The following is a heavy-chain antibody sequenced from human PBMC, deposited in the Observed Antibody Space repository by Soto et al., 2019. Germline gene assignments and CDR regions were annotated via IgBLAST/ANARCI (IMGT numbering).Heavy chain of an antibody. V-gene: IGHV3-23*01. Sequence: GGSLRLSCAASGFTFSSYAMSWVRQAPGKGLEWVSAISGSGGSTYYADSVKGRFTISRDNSKNTLYLQMNSLRAEDTAVYYCAKVMMGQLLVHDAFDIWGQGTMVTVSS. CDR2: ISGSGGST. J-gene: IGHJ3*02. CDR1: GFTFSSYA. D-gene: IGHD6-13*01. CDR3: AKVMMGQLLVHDAFDI.